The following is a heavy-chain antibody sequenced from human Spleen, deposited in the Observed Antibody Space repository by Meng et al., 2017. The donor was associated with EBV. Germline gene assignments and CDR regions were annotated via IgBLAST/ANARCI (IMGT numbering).Heavy chain of an antibody. J-gene: IGHJ5*02. Sequence: QGQRQESGPELVKPSETLSLTCTVSGASVSSGSYHWNWIRQPPGKGLEWIGDIYYSGSTNYNPSLKSRVTISVDTSKNQFSLKLRSVTAADTAVYYCARDQSGLSGFGPWGQGTLVTVSS. CDR3: ARDQSGLSGFGP. CDR1: GASVSSGSYH. CDR2: IYYSGST. D-gene: IGHD5-12*01. V-gene: IGHV4-61*01.